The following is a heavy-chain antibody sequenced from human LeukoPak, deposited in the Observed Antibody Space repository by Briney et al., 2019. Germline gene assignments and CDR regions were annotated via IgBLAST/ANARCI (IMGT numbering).Heavy chain of an antibody. Sequence: PGGSLRLSCAASGFTFCYYYMSSIRQPPGERLEWASYIINSGSTLYSADSVTGRFIISKNNAKNSLYLQMNSLRAEDTAVYYCARELLPEFWPIDYWGRGTLVSVSS. CDR3: ARELLPEFWPIDY. D-gene: IGHD1-14*01. CDR2: IINSGSTL. J-gene: IGHJ4*02. CDR1: GFTFCYYY. V-gene: IGHV3-11*01.